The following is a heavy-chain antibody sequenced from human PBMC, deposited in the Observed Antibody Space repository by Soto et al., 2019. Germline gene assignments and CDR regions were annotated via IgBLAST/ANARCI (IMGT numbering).Heavy chain of an antibody. CDR2: INHSGST. J-gene: IGHJ3*02. CDR1: GGSFSGYY. CDR3: ARGSNYNAFDI. V-gene: IGHV4-34*01. Sequence: SETLSLTCAVYGGSFSGYYWSWIRQPPGKGLEWIGEINHSGSTNYNPSLKSRVTISVDTSKNQFSLKLSSVTAADTAAYYCARGSNYNAFDIWGQGTMVTVSS. D-gene: IGHD4-4*01.